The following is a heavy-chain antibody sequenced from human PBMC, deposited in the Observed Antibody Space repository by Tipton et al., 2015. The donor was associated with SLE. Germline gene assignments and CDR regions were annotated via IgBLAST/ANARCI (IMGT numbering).Heavy chain of an antibody. CDR1: GGSISSSSYY. J-gene: IGHJ4*02. D-gene: IGHD7-27*01. Sequence: LRLSCTVSGGSISSSSYYGGWIRQPPGKGLEWIGSIYYSGSTYYNPSLKSRVTISVDTSKNQFSLKLSSVTAADTAVYYCARGWLTGDDDGTLDYWGQGTLVTVSS. V-gene: IGHV4-39*07. CDR2: IYYSGST. CDR3: ARGWLTGDDDGTLDY.